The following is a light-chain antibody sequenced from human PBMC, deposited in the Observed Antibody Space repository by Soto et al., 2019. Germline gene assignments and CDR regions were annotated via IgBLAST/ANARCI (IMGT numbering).Light chain of an antibody. CDR3: QQYGSSGT. Sequence: DIQMTQSPSTLSASVGDRVTITCRASQSISSWLAWYQQKPGKAPKLLIYAASSLQSGVPLRFSGSGSGTDFTLTISRLEPEDFAVYYCQQYGSSGTFGQGTRWIS. CDR1: QSISSW. CDR2: AAS. V-gene: IGKV1-5*01. J-gene: IGKJ1*01.